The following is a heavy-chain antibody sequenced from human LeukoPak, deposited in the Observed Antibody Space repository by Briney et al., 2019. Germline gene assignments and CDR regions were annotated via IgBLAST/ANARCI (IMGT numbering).Heavy chain of an antibody. J-gene: IGHJ6*03. D-gene: IGHD2-2*01. CDR1: GFTFSSYW. CDR2: IKQDGSEK. CDR3: ARKSAAIPADYYYYMDV. Sequence: PGGSLRLSCAASGFTFSSYWMSWVRQAPGKGLEWVANIKQDGSEKYYVDSVKGRFTISRGNAKNSLYLQMNSLRAEDTAVYYCARKSAAIPADYYYYMDVWGKGTTVTVSS. V-gene: IGHV3-7*01.